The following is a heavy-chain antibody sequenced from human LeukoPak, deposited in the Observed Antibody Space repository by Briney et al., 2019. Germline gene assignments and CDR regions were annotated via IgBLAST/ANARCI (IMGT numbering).Heavy chain of an antibody. CDR3: AKDPGVVPAHYFDY. J-gene: IGHJ4*02. D-gene: IGHD2-2*01. CDR1: GFTFSSYA. CDR2: TGSTGVST. V-gene: IGHV3-23*01. Sequence: GGSLRLSCAASGFTFSSYAMTWVRQAPGKGLEWVSATGSTGVSTFYADSVKGRFTVSRDNSKNTLSLQMNSLRAEDTAVYYCAKDPGVVPAHYFDYWGQGILVTVSS.